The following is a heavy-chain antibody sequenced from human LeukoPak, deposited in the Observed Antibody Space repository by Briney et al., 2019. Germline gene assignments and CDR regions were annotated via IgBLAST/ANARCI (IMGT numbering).Heavy chain of an antibody. CDR3: ATLHGIVVVPAAMELG. J-gene: IGHJ4*02. D-gene: IGHD2-2*01. Sequence: ASVKVSCKVSGYTLTELSMHWVRQAPGKGLEWMGGFDPEDGETIYAQKFQGRVTMTEDTSTDTAYMELSSLRSEDTAVYYCATLHGIVVVPAAMELGWGQGTLVTVSS. V-gene: IGHV1-24*01. CDR1: GYTLTELS. CDR2: FDPEDGET.